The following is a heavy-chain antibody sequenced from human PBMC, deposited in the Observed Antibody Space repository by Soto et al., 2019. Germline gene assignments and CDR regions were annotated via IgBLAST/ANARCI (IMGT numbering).Heavy chain of an antibody. V-gene: IGHV3-11*01. Sequence: QVQLVESGGGLVKPGGSLRLSCAASGFTFSDYYMSWIRQAPGKGLEWVSYISNSGSTIYYADSVKGRFTISRDNAKNSXXLQMNSLRAEDTAVYYCARDGEGITAAGKTPDFDYWGQGTLVTVSS. CDR1: GFTFSDYY. D-gene: IGHD6-13*01. CDR3: ARDGEGITAAGKTPDFDY. CDR2: ISNSGSTI. J-gene: IGHJ4*02.